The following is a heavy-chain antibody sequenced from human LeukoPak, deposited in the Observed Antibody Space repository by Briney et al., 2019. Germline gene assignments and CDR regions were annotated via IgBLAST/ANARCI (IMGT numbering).Heavy chain of an antibody. D-gene: IGHD3-10*02. J-gene: IGHJ4*02. CDR2: IYYSGST. Sequence: SSETLSLTCTVSGGSISSYYWSWMRQPPGKGLEWIGYIYYSGSTNYNPSLKSRVTISVDTSKNQFSLKLSSVTAADTAVYYCARGTGDPELCSRDLSSYFDYWGQGTLVTVSS. CDR1: GGSISSYY. CDR3: ARGTGDPELCSRDLSSYFDY. V-gene: IGHV4-59*01.